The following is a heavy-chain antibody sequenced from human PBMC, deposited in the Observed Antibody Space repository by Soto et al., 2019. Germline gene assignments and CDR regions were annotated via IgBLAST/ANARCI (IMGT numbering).Heavy chain of an antibody. CDR3: ATNGHTVTGY. CDR2: IYYSGST. J-gene: IGHJ4*02. V-gene: IGHV4-39*01. D-gene: IGHD4-17*01. CDR1: GGSISSSSYY. Sequence: SETLSLTCTVSGGSISSSSYYWGWIRQPPGKGLEWIGSIYYSGSTYYNPSLKSRVTISVDTSKNQFSLKLSSVTAADTAVYYCATNGHTVTGYWGQGTLVTVSS.